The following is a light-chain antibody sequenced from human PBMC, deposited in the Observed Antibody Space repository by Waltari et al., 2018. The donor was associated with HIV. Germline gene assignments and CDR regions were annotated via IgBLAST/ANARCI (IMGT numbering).Light chain of an antibody. V-gene: IGLV2-23*02. J-gene: IGLJ2*01. CDR2: EVN. CDR3: CSYAGSSTSVV. Sequence: QSALTQSASVSGSPGQSITISCTGTSSDVGSYNLVSWYQHHPVKAPKLMLYEVNKRPSGCSNRFSGSKSGNTASLTISGLQAEDEADYYCCSYAGSSTSVVFGGGTKLTVL. CDR1: SSDVGSYNL.